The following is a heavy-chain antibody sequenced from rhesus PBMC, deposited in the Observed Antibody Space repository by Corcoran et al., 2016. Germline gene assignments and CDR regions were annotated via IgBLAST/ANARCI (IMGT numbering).Heavy chain of an antibody. CDR3: ARALAGTTDY. Sequence: QVQLQESGPGLVKPSETLSLTCAVSGYSISSGYGWSWIRQPPGKGLEWLGYIGGSSGSTNYNPSLKSRVTISKDTSKNQFARKLSAVTAADTAGYYCARALAGTTDYWGQGVLVTVSS. J-gene: IGHJ4*01. V-gene: IGHV4-127*01. CDR1: GYSISSGYG. D-gene: IGHD1-14*01. CDR2: IGGSSGST.